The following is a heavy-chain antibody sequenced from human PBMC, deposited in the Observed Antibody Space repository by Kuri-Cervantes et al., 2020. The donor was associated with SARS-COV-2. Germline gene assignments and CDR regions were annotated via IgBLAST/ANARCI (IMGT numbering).Heavy chain of an antibody. CDR3: ARDRFLGWLLSREYYYGMDV. CDR2: ISYDGSNK. Sequence: GGSLRLSCAASGFTFSSYAMHWARQAPGKGLEWVAVISYDGSNKYYADSVKGRFTISRDNSKNTLYLQMNSLRAEDTAVYYCARDRFLGWLLSREYYYGMDVWGQGTTVTVSS. J-gene: IGHJ6*02. CDR1: GFTFSSYA. D-gene: IGHD3-3*01. V-gene: IGHV3-30-3*01.